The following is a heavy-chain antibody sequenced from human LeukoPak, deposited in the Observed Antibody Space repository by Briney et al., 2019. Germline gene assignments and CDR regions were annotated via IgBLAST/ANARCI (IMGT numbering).Heavy chain of an antibody. CDR3: AKDRARGYCSSTSCYPFAY. CDR2: IGGSGGST. V-gene: IGHV3-23*01. J-gene: IGHJ4*02. Sequence: GGSLRLSCAASGFTFSSYAMSWVRQAPGKGLEWVSAIGGSGGSTYYADYVKGRFTISRDNSKNTLYLQMNSLRAEDTAVYYCAKDRARGYCSSTSCYPFAYWGQGTLVTVSS. D-gene: IGHD2-2*01. CDR1: GFTFSSYA.